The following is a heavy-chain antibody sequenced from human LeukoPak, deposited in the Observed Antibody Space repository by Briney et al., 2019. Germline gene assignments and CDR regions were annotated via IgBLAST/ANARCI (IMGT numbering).Heavy chain of an antibody. D-gene: IGHD2-21*01. CDR2: ISSSGIYI. V-gene: IGHV3-21*01. Sequence: GGSLRLSCAASGFTFSSYSMNWVRQAPGKGLEWVSSISSSGIYIYYADSVKGRFTISRDNAKNSLYLQMNGLRAEDTGVYYCAQAIGRVVGTFDFWGQGTLVTVSS. J-gene: IGHJ4*02. CDR3: AQAIGRVVGTFDF. CDR1: GFTFSSYS.